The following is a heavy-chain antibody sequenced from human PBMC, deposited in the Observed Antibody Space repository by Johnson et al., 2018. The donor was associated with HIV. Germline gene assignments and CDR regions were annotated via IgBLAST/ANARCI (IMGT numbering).Heavy chain of an antibody. CDR2: IQYDGSDK. D-gene: IGHD2-8*01. CDR3: AKDGGKWSYSFDV. J-gene: IGHJ3*01. CDR1: GFIFRTNG. V-gene: IGHV3-30*02. Sequence: QVQLVESAGGVVQPGGPLRLSCAASGFIFRTNGMPWVRQAPGKALEWVSFIQYDGSDKSYAASVAARFTISRDNSKNTLYLQMNNLRTEDTGLYYCAKDGGKWSYSFDVWGQGTMVSVSS.